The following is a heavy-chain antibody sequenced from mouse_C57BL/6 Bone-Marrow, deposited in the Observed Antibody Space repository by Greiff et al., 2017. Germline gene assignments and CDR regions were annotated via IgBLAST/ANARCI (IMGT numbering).Heavy chain of an antibody. CDR1: GYTFTDYE. D-gene: IGHD1-1*01. CDR2: IDPETGGT. J-gene: IGHJ1*03. CDR3: TRGNYDGSSDWYFDV. V-gene: IGHV1-15*01. Sequence: VQLQESGAELVRPGASVTLSCKASGYTFTDYEMHWVKQTPVHGLEWIGAIDPETGGTAYNQKFKGKAILTADKSSSTAYMELRSLTSEDSAVYYCTRGNYDGSSDWYFDVWGTGTTVTVSS.